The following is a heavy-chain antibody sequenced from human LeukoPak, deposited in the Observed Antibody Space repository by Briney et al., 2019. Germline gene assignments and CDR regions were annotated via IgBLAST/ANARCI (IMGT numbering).Heavy chain of an antibody. D-gene: IGHD3-22*01. J-gene: IGHJ3*02. Sequence: SQTLSLTCTVSAGSINSGDYYWSWIRQPAGKGLEWIGRIYSPGTNYNYNPSLKSRVTRSIDKTKKQLCMELTSVTAADTAVYYCARGIGTSYDSSRDAFDIWGQGTMVTVSS. CDR2: IYSPGT. CDR1: AGSINSGDYY. CDR3: ARGIGTSYDSSRDAFDI. V-gene: IGHV4-61*02.